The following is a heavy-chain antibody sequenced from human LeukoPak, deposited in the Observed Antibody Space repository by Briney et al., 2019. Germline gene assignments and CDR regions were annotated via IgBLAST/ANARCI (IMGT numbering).Heavy chain of an antibody. V-gene: IGHV4-4*07. CDR2: IYTSGST. D-gene: IGHD3-16*02. Sequence: SGTLCLSCTDSGGSISRYYWSWVRQPPGKGLEWVGRIYTSGSTKYNPSLQSRVTTSSEATKNKFSFMLSSVTPADKAGFYCAGEGPVKVRYYYGMDVWGQGTTVTVSS. CDR1: GGSISRYY. J-gene: IGHJ6*02. CDR3: AGEGPVKVRYYYGMDV.